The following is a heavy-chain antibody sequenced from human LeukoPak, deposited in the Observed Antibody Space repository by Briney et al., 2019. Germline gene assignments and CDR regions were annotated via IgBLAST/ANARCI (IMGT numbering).Heavy chain of an antibody. Sequence: GGCLRLSCAASGFTFSSYAMSWVRQAPGKGLEWVSAIIVTGVTTYYADSVKGRFTISRDNSKNTLYLQMNSLRAEDTAVYYCAKVGPRYCSGGSCSPPSWFDPWGQGTLVTVS. CDR1: GFTFSSYA. CDR3: AKVGPRYCSGGSCSPPSWFDP. CDR2: IIVTGVTT. D-gene: IGHD2-15*01. J-gene: IGHJ5*02. V-gene: IGHV3-23*01.